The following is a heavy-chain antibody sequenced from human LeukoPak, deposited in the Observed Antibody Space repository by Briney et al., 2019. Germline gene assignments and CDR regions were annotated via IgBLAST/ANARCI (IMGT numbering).Heavy chain of an antibody. J-gene: IGHJ4*02. CDR3: AREYSYGYYFDS. CDR2: INPNSGGP. CDR1: GYSFTGYY. Sequence: ASVKVSCKASGYSFTGYYLRWVRQAPGQGLEWMGRINPNSGGPNFAQNFQGRVTMTRDTSITTAYMELSGLRSDDTAVYYCAREYSYGYYFDSWGQGTLVTVSS. D-gene: IGHD5-18*01. V-gene: IGHV1-2*06.